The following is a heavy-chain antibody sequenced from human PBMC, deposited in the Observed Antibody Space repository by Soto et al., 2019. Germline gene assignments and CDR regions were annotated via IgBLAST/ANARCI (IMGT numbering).Heavy chain of an antibody. J-gene: IGHJ6*02. CDR3: APLTVSLSGPYGIHV. D-gene: IGHD2-15*01. CDR1: GYSVSSSDYY. Sequence: PSETLSLTCSVSGYSVSSSDYYWAWFRQPPGKGLEWIGSMFYSGLTYYNPSLKSRVTLSVDTSKNHFSVRLNSVTAADTAVYYCAPLTVSLSGPYGIHVWGQGTTVTVSS. V-gene: IGHV4-39*01. CDR2: MFYSGLT.